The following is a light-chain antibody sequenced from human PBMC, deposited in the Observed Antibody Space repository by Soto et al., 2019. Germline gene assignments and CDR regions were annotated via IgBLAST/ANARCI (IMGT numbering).Light chain of an antibody. CDR3: QQYAGSPRT. V-gene: IGKV3-20*01. CDR2: DAS. J-gene: IGKJ1*01. Sequence: EIVLPQSPGTLSLSPGERATLSCRASQSVDSKYLAWYQQKPGQAPRLLIYDASSRATGIPDRFSGSGSGADFTLTINRLEPEDFAVYYCQQYAGSPRTFGQGTKVEIK. CDR1: QSVDSKY.